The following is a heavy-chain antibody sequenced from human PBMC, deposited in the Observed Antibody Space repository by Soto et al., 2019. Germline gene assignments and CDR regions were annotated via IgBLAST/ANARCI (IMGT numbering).Heavy chain of an antibody. D-gene: IGHD2-21*02. CDR2: ISSSSSYI. CDR1: GFTFSSYS. CDR3: ARGPMAYRGGDCPQDY. Sequence: EVQLVESGGGLVKPGGSLRLSCAASGFTFSSYSMNWVRQAPGKGLEWVSSISSSSSYIYYADSVKGRFTISRDNAKNSLELQMNSLRAEDTAVYYCARGPMAYRGGDCPQDYWGQGTLVTVSS. V-gene: IGHV3-21*01. J-gene: IGHJ4*02.